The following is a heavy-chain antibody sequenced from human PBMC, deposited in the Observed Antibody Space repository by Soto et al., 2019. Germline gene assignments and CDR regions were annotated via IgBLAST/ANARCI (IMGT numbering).Heavy chain of an antibody. J-gene: IGHJ6*02. V-gene: IGHV3-30-3*01. CDR1: GFTFSSYA. CDR2: ISYDGSNK. D-gene: IGHD6-6*01. Sequence: LRLSFAASGFTFSSYAMHWVRQAPGKGLEWVAVISYDGSNKYYADSVKGRFTISRDNSKNTLYLQMNSLRAEDTAVYYCARDKVAARPNYYYGMDVWGQGTTVTVSS. CDR3: ARDKVAARPNYYYGMDV.